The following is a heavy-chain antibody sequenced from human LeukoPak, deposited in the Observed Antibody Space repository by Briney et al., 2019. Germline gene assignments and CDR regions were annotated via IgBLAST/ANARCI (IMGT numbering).Heavy chain of an antibody. V-gene: IGHV3-7*01. CDR3: ASRGGGSYQGFQH. CDR1: GFTLSIYW. CDR2: IKQDGSES. J-gene: IGHJ1*01. Sequence: GGSLRLSCAASGFTLSIYWMSWVRQAPGKGLEWVANIKQDGSESHYVDSVKGRFTISRDNAKNSVSLQMNSLRAEDTAVYYCASRGGGSYQGFQHWGQGTLVTVSS. D-gene: IGHD1-26*01.